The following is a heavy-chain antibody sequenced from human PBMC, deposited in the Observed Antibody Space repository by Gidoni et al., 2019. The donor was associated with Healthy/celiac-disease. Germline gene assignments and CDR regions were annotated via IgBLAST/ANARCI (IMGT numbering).Heavy chain of an antibody. CDR1: GFTFSSYA. J-gene: IGHJ4*02. Sequence: QVQLVESGGGVVQPGRSLRLSCAASGFTFSSYAMHWVRQAPGKGLEWVAVISYDGSNKYYADSVKGRFTISRDNSKNTLYLQMNSLRAEDTAVYYCARESASIAVAGPTLDYWGQGTLVTVSS. D-gene: IGHD6-19*01. CDR2: ISYDGSNK. V-gene: IGHV3-30*04. CDR3: ARESASIAVAGPTLDY.